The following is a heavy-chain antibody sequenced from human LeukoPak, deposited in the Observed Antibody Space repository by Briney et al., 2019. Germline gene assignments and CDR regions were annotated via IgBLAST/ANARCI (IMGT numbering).Heavy chain of an antibody. CDR2: ISSSSSYI. CDR3: AKGGMVPYYYYGMDV. V-gene: IGHV3-21*04. Sequence: GGSLRLSCAASGFTVSSYSMNWVRQAPGKGLEWASSISSSSSYIYYADSVKGRFTISRDNSKNSLYLQMNSLRTEDTALYYCAKGGMVPYYYYGMDVWGQGTTVTVSS. CDR1: GFTVSSYS. D-gene: IGHD3-10*01. J-gene: IGHJ6*02.